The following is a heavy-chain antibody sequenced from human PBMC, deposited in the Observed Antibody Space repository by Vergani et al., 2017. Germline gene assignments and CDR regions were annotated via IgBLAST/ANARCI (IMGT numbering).Heavy chain of an antibody. J-gene: IGHJ5*02. V-gene: IGHV1-69-2*01. CDR3: ATDKGGRVVPAAMKVVGWFDP. D-gene: IGHD2-2*01. CDR1: GYTFTDYY. Sequence: EVQLVQSGAEVKKPGATVKISCKVSGYTFTDYYMHWVQQAPGKGLEWMGLVDPEDGETIYAEKFQGRVTITADTSTDTAYMELSSLRSEDTAVYYCATDKGGRVVPAAMKVVGWFDPWGQGTLVTVSS. CDR2: VDPEDGET.